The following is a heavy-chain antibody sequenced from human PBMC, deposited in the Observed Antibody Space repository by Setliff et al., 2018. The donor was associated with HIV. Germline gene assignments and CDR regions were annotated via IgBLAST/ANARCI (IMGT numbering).Heavy chain of an antibody. CDR3: ARGYPGIAVAGLTYYYYYYMDV. D-gene: IGHD6-19*01. Sequence: SETLSLTCTVSGGSITSGRYYWSWIRQPAGKGLEWIGHIYTSGSANYNPSLKSRVTISVDTSKNQFSLKLSSVTAADTAVYYCARGYPGIAVAGLTYYYYYYMDVWGKGTTVTVSS. CDR1: GGSITSGRYY. V-gene: IGHV4-61*09. CDR2: IYTSGSA. J-gene: IGHJ6*03.